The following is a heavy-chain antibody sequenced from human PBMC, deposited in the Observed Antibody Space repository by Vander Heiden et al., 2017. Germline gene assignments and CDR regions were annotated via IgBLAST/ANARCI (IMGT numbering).Heavy chain of an antibody. D-gene: IGHD6-13*01. V-gene: IGHV3-21*01. CDR2: ISSSSSYI. Sequence: EVQLVESGGGLVKPGGSLRLSCAASGFTLSSYSMNWVRQAPGKGLEWVSSISSSSSYIHNADSVKGRFTISRDNAKNSLYLQMNSLRVEDTAVYYCARGSLEYTSSPLDYWGQGTLVTVSS. J-gene: IGHJ4*02. CDR3: ARGSLEYTSSPLDY. CDR1: GFTLSSYS.